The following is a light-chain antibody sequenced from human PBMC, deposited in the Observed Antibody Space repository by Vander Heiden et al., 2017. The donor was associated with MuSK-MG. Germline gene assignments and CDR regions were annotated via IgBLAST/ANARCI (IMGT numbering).Light chain of an antibody. J-gene: IGKJ5*01. Sequence: EIVLTQSPATLSVSPGERATLSCRASQSVSSNLAWYQQTPGQAPRLLIYGASTRATGIPARFSGSGYGTEFTLTISSRQSEDFAVYYCQQYNNWPPITFGQGTLLEIK. CDR2: GAS. CDR1: QSVSSN. V-gene: IGKV3-15*01. CDR3: QQYNNWPPIT.